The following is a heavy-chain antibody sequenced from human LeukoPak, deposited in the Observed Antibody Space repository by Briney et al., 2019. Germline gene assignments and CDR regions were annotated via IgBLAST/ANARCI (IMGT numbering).Heavy chain of an antibody. J-gene: IGHJ4*02. CDR3: ARASGPFDY. Sequence: GGSLRLSCAASGFTFSIYGMHWVRQAPGKGLEWVAVIWNDGSNKYYADSVKGRFTISRDNAKNTLYLQMNSLRAEDTAVYSCARASGPFDYWGQGTLVIVSS. CDR1: GFTFSIYG. D-gene: IGHD3-10*01. V-gene: IGHV3-33*01. CDR2: IWNDGSNK.